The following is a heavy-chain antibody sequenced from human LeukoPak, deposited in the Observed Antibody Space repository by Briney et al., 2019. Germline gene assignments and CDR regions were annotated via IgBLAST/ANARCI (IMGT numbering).Heavy chain of an antibody. J-gene: IGHJ3*01. CDR3: ARDLQYYVSRGPYSDTFDV. V-gene: IGHV1-18*01. D-gene: IGHD3-22*01. Sequence: ASVKVSCKASGYTFTSYGLSWVRQAPGQGLEWMGWISGNSVNTYYAQKLQGRVTMTTDTSTSTAYMELSRLRSDDTAVYFCARDLQYYVSRGPYSDTFDVWGQGTMVT. CDR2: ISGNSVNT. CDR1: GYTFTSYG.